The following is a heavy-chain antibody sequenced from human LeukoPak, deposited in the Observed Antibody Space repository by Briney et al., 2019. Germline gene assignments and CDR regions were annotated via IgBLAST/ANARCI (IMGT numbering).Heavy chain of an antibody. V-gene: IGHV4-59*01. CDR2: VYENGSP. D-gene: IGHD1-26*01. J-gene: IGHJ3*02. CDR1: GGTIRGYY. Sequence: SETLSLTCSVFGGTIRGYYWSWVRQPPGKGLEWVGYVYENGSPNYNPSLRSRVTISADLSKNQLSLRVASVSATDTAVYYCARDSRLGPRAGDFDIWGRGSMVTVSS. CDR3: ARDSRLGPRAGDFDI.